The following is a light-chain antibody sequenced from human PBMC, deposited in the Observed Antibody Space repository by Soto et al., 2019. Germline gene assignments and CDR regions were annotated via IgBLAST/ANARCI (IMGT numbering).Light chain of an antibody. CDR2: KAS. CDR1: QGIRYN. V-gene: IGKV1-17*01. Sequence: DIQMTQSPSSLSASVGARVTITFRASQGIRYNLGWYQQKPGKAPKLLIYKASSLESGVPSRFSGSGSGTEFTLTISSLQPEDIATYYCQQYDNLPITFGQGTRLEIK. J-gene: IGKJ5*01. CDR3: QQYDNLPIT.